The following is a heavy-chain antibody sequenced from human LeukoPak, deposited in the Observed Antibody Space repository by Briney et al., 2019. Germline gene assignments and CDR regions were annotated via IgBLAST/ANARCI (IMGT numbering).Heavy chain of an antibody. Sequence: GGSLRLSCAASGFTFSDYYMSWIRQAPGKGLEWVSYISSSGSTIYYADSVKGRFTISRHNPTNPLYLQMNRLRAEDTAVYYCARSPYYYYYGMDVWGQGTTVPVSS. CDR2: ISSSGSTI. CDR3: ARSPYYYYYGMDV. J-gene: IGHJ6*02. CDR1: GFTFSDYY. V-gene: IGHV3-11*01.